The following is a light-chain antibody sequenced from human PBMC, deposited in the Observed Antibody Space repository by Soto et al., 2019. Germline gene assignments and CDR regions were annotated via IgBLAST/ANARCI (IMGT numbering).Light chain of an antibody. CDR2: WTS. J-gene: IGKJ1*01. CDR1: QSGIHNTNSKNY. CDR3: HQFYRSPWT. V-gene: IGKV4-1*01. Sequence: DIVMTQSPDSLAVSPGDRATPNCEFSQSGIHNTNSKNYISWFQKKSGQPPKLLIFWTSIRDYGGPDRFRGGGSATHFTLTIDSLQPEGVAVYYGHQFYRSPWTFGQGTKVEVK.